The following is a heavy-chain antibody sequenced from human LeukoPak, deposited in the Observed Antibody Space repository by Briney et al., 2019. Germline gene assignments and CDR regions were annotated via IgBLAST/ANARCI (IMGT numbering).Heavy chain of an antibody. CDR2: INPNSGGT. D-gene: IGHD3-16*02. CDR1: GYTFTGYY. Sequence: ASVKVSCMASGYTFTGYYMHWVRQAPGQGLEWMGRINPNSGGTNYAQKFQGRVTMTRDTSISTAYMELSRLRSDDTAVYYCARSVRGDYVWGSYRQGFDYWGQGTLVTVSS. CDR3: ARSVRGDYVWGSYRQGFDY. J-gene: IGHJ4*02. V-gene: IGHV1-2*06.